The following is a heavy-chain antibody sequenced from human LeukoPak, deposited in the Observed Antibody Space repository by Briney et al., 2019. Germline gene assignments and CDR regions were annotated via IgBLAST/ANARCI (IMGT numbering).Heavy chain of an antibody. Sequence: GRSLRLSCAASGFTFSSYGMHWVRQAPGKGLEWVAVISYDGSNKYYADSVKGRFTISRDNSKNTLYLQMNSLRAEDTAVYYCARGNFASAAGTADWFDPWGQGTLVTVSS. J-gene: IGHJ5*02. D-gene: IGHD6-13*01. CDR1: GFTFSSYG. V-gene: IGHV3-30*03. CDR2: ISYDGSNK. CDR3: ARGNFASAAGTADWFDP.